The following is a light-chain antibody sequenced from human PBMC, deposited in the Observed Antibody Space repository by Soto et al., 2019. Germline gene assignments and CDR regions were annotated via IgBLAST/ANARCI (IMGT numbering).Light chain of an antibody. V-gene: IGKV3D-20*02. Sequence: EIVLTHSPGTLSLSPGERATLSCRASQSVSSNSLAWYQHRPGQAHRLLMYGASSRATGIPDRFSGSGSGSGTCVSLTIISLAPEDSAVYYWKQRSNWPPVGTVGGGTKVDIK. CDR2: GAS. J-gene: IGKJ4*01. CDR1: QSVSSNS. CDR3: KQRSNWPPVGT.